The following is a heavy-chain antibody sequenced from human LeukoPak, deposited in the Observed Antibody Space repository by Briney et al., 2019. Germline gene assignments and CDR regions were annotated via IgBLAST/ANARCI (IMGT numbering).Heavy chain of an antibody. J-gene: IGHJ4*02. CDR2: SDSGGST. CDR3: ARDAEMATIGS. Sequence: PGVCLRLFCAVSGFTLSSNYMSWVRHAPEKGLESVSLSDSGGSTHYADSVKGRFTIPRNNSKNTLYLQMNSLRAEDTAVYYCARDAEMATIGSWGQGTLVTVSS. D-gene: IGHD5-24*01. CDR1: GFTLSSNY. V-gene: IGHV3-53*01.